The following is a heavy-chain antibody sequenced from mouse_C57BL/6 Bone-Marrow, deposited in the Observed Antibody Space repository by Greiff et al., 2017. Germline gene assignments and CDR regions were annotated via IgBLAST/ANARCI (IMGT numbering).Heavy chain of an antibody. Sequence: EVKLMESGAELVKPGASVKLSCTASGFNIKDYYMHWVKQRTEQGLEWIGRIDPEDGETKYAPKFQGKATITADKFSNTAYLQISSLTSEDTAVYYCASPYNGSSSYYAMDYWGQGTSVTVSS. CDR2: IDPEDGET. D-gene: IGHD1-1*01. CDR1: GFNIKDYY. CDR3: ASPYNGSSSYYAMDY. J-gene: IGHJ4*01. V-gene: IGHV14-2*01.